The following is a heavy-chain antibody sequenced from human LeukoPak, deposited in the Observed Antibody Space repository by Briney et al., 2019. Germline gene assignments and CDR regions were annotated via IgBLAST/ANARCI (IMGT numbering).Heavy chain of an antibody. V-gene: IGHV3-7*01. J-gene: IGHJ4*02. Sequence: PGGSLRLSCAAAGFTFSSYWMSWVRQAPGKGLEWVANIKQDGSEKYYVDSVKGRFTIFRDNAKNSLYLQMNSLRAEDTAVYYCARGGLQRGDYFDYWGQGTLVTVSS. D-gene: IGHD5-24*01. CDR2: IKQDGSEK. CDR3: ARGGLQRGDYFDY. CDR1: GFTFSSYW.